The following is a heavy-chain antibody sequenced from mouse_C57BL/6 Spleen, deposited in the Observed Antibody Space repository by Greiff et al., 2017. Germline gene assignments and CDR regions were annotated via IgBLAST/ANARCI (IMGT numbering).Heavy chain of an antibody. CDR2: INPSNGGT. J-gene: IGHJ2*01. D-gene: IGHD1-1*01. CDR1: GYTFTSYW. CDR3: ARGYYDGSSPPYY. V-gene: IGHV1-53*01. Sequence: QVHVKQPGPELVKPGASVKLSCKASGYTFTSYWMHWVKQRPGQGLEWIGNINPSNGGTNYNEKFKSKATLTVDKSSSTAYMQLSSLTSEDSAVYYCARGYYDGSSPPYYWGQGTTLTVSS.